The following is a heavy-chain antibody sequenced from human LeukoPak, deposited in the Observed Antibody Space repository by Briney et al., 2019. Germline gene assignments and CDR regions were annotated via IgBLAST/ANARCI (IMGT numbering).Heavy chain of an antibody. J-gene: IGHJ4*02. CDR1: GFTFTNYG. V-gene: IGHV3-33*05. CDR3: ARENPPYYFDY. CDR2: VSSDGSNK. Sequence: GGPLRLSCAASGFTFTNYGIHWVRQAPGKGLEWVAAVSSDGSNKYYADSVKGRFTISSDNSKNTLYLQMNSLRAEDTAVYYCARENPPYYFDYWGQGTLVTVSS.